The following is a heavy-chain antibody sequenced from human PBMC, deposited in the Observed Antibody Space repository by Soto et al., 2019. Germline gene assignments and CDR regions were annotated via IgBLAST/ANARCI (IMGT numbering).Heavy chain of an antibody. D-gene: IGHD3-10*01. CDR3: ARGWEYGSGTSYSFDY. V-gene: IGHV3-21*06. Sequence: GGSLRLSCAASGFTFSRYTINRVRQAPGKGLEWVASISSSSTHIYFADSVKGRFSISRDNALNSLYLQMTNLRAEDTAVYYCARGWEYGSGTSYSFDYWGHGALVTVSS. J-gene: IGHJ4*01. CDR2: ISSSSTHI. CDR1: GFTFSRYT.